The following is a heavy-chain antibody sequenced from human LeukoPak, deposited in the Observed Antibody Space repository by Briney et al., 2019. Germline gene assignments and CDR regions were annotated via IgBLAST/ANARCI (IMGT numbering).Heavy chain of an antibody. CDR3: ARADGITGTRYYFDY. Sequence: SQTLSLTCTVSGGSISSGSYYWSWIRQPAGKGLEWIGRMYTSGSTNHNPSLKGRVTISVDTSKNQFSLKLSSVTAADTAVYYCARADGITGTRYYFDYWGQGTLVTVSS. J-gene: IGHJ4*02. D-gene: IGHD1-20*01. CDR2: MYTSGST. V-gene: IGHV4-61*02. CDR1: GGSISSGSYY.